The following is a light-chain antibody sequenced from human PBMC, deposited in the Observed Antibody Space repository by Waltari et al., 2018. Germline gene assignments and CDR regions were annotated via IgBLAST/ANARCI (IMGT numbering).Light chain of an antibody. CDR1: SSHIGSNP. J-gene: IGLJ2*01. CDR3: AAWDDSLNGVV. V-gene: IGLV1-44*01. CDR2: SNN. Sequence: SVLTQPPSASGTPGQRVTISCSGSSSHIGSNPVNWYQQLPGTAPKLLIYSNNQRPSGVPDRFSGSKSGTSASLAISGLQSEDEADYYCAAWDDSLNGVVFGGGTKLTVL.